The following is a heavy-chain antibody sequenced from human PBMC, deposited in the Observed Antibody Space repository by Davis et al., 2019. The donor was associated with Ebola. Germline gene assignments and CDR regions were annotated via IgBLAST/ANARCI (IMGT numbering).Heavy chain of an antibody. CDR2: IIPIFGTA. V-gene: IGHV1-69*13. D-gene: IGHD6-6*01. J-gene: IGHJ3*02. CDR1: GGTFSSYA. Sequence: SVKVSCKASGGTFSSYAISWVRQAPGQGLEWMGGIIPIFGTANYAQKFQGRVTITADESTSTAYMELSSLRSEDTAVYYCAIAELVDPHDAFDIWGQGTMVTVSS. CDR3: AIAELVDPHDAFDI.